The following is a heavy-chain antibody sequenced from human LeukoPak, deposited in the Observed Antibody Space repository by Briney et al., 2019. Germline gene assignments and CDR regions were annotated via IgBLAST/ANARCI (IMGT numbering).Heavy chain of an antibody. V-gene: IGHV3-74*01. Sequence: GGSLRLSCAASGFTFSTYWMHWVRQAPGKGLVWVPRISVDGSITTYADSVKGRFTISRDNAKNTLYLQMHSLRGEDTAVYYCARTFGNNYGDYWGHGTLVTVSS. J-gene: IGHJ4*01. CDR1: GFTFSTYW. D-gene: IGHD5-18*01. CDR2: ISVDGSIT. CDR3: ARTFGNNYGDY.